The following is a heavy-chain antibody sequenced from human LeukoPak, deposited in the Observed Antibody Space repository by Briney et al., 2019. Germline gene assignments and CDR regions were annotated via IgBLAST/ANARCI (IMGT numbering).Heavy chain of an antibody. V-gene: IGHV3-30*03. CDR3: AFCGGDCYTFVDY. Sequence: GGSLRLSCAASGFTVSSNYMSWVRQAPGKGLEWVAVISSNGSNEYYADSVKGRFTISRDNSKNTVYVQVNSLRAEDTAVYYCAFCGGDCYTFVDYWGQGTLVTVSS. CDR1: GFTVSSNY. J-gene: IGHJ4*02. CDR2: ISSNGSNE. D-gene: IGHD2-21*02.